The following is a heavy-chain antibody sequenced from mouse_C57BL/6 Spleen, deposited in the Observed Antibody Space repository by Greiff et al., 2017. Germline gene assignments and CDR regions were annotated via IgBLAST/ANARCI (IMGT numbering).Heavy chain of an antibody. J-gene: IGHJ2*01. CDR3: ADLLNDY. Sequence: QVQLQQPGAELVKPGASVKVSCKASGYTFTSYWMHWVKQRPGQGLEWIGRINPSDSDTNYNQKFKGKATLTVDKSSSTAYMQLRSLTSEDSAVYYFADLLNDYWGQGTTLTVSS. D-gene: IGHD2-1*01. V-gene: IGHV1-74*01. CDR1: GYTFTSYW. CDR2: INPSDSDT.